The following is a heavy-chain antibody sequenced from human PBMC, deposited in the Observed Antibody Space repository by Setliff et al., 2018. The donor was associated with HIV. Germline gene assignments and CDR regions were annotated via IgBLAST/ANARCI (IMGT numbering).Heavy chain of an antibody. J-gene: IGHJ4*02. V-gene: IGHV1-46*01. CDR1: GYTFTSYY. D-gene: IGHD2-2*01. CDR2: INPSGGST. CDR3: ARGGDLFEVVPAAISL. Sequence: GASVKVSCKASGYTFTSYYMHWVRQAPGQGLEWMGIINPSGGSTSYAQKFQGRVTMTRDTSISTAYVELSRLRSDDTAVYYCARGGDLFEVVPAAISLWGQGTLVTVSS.